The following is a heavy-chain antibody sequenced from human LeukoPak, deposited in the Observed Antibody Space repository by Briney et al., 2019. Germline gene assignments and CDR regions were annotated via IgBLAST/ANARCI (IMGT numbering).Heavy chain of an antibody. CDR1: GFTVSSYW. CDR2: IHQNGGTE. CDR3: ARDLSSRDAY. Sequence: GGSLRLSCAASGFTVSSYWMSWVRQAPGEGLEWVACIHQNGGTEYYVDSVKGRIAISRDNTKNSLYLQMNSLTIEDTAVYYCARDLSSRDAYWGQGTLVTVSS. D-gene: IGHD6-13*01. V-gene: IGHV3-7*03. J-gene: IGHJ4*02.